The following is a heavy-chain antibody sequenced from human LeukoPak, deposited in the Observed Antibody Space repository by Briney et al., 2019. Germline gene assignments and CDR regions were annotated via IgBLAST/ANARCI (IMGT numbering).Heavy chain of an antibody. CDR1: GFTFSSYN. V-gene: IGHV3-21*01. CDR3: ARLGEKADFDY. J-gene: IGHJ4*02. Sequence: GGSLRLSCAASGFTFSSYNMYWVRQAPGKGLEWVSSISSGSDYIFYADPVKGRFTISRDNAKNSLYLQMNSLRAEDTAVYYCARLGEKADFDYWGQGTLVTVPS. D-gene: IGHD3-16*01. CDR2: ISSGSDYI.